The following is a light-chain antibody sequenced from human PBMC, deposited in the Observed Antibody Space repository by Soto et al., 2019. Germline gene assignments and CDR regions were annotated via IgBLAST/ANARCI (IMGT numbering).Light chain of an antibody. CDR3: SSYAGSNNFV. J-gene: IGLJ1*01. CDR2: EVS. V-gene: IGLV2-8*01. CDR1: SSDVGGYNY. Sequence: QSVLTQPPSASGSPGQSVTISCSGTSSDVGGYNYVSWYQHHPGKAPKLMIYEVSERPSGVPDRFSGSKSGNTASLTVSGLQGEDEADYYCSSYAGSNNFVFGTGTKLTVL.